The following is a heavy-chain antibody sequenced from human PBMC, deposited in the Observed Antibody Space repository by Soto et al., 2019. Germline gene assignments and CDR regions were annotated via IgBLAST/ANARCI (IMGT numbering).Heavy chain of an antibody. J-gene: IGHJ4*02. V-gene: IGHV1-69*01. Sequence: QVQLVQSGAEVKKPGSSVKFSCKASGGTFSSYAISRVRQAPGQGLEWMGGIIPIFGTANDAQKFQGRVTITADETTSTAYMELSSLRCEDTAVYYCARDAPPSGPQDYWGQGTLGTVSS. CDR2: IIPIFGTA. CDR3: ARDAPPSGPQDY. D-gene: IGHD2-15*01. CDR1: GGTFSSYA.